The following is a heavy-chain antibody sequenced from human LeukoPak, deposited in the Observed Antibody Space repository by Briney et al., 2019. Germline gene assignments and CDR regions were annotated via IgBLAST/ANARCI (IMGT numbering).Heavy chain of an antibody. CDR1: GGYISSNYFSGHLFH. D-gene: IGHD6-25*01. CDR2: IYYSGTT. V-gene: IGHV4-39*02. CDR3: VRDCCGYRSWFDP. Sequence: PSETLPLTCTVSGGYISSNYFSGHLFHWGWLRQPPGNRLEWIGSIYYSGTTYYNPSLKSRVTISVDTSKNHFSLKLPSVTAADTAVYYCVRDCCGYRSWFDPWGQGTLVTVSS. J-gene: IGHJ5*02.